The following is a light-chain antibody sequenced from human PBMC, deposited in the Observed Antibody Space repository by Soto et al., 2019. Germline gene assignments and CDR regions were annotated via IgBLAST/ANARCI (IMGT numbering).Light chain of an antibody. V-gene: IGKV2-28*01. Sequence: DIVMTQSPLSLTVTPGESASISCWSSQSLLHTNGYNYFDWYLQKPGQSPQLLIYLGSNRASGVPDRFSGRGSGTDFTLRISRVEADDVGVYYCMQALQTPRTFGQGNKLEIK. CDR1: QSLLHTNGYNY. CDR2: LGS. CDR3: MQALQTPRT. J-gene: IGKJ2*01.